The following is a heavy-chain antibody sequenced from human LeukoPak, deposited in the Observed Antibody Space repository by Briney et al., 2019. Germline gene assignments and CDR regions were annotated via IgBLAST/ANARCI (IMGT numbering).Heavy chain of an antibody. D-gene: IGHD2-15*01. CDR1: GFTVSSNY. CDR3: ARDGCSGGSCYTPREYYYHGMDV. CDR2: IYSGGST. V-gene: IGHV3-53*01. Sequence: PGGSLRLSCAASGFTVSSNYMSWVRQAPGKGLEWVSVIYSGGSTYYADSVKGRFTISRDNSKNTLYLQMNSLRAEDTAVYYCARDGCSGGSCYTPREYYYHGMDVWGRGTTVTVSS. J-gene: IGHJ6*04.